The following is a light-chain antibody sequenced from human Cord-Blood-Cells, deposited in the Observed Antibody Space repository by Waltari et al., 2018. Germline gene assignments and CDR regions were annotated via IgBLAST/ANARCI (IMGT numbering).Light chain of an antibody. V-gene: IGLV1-40*01. CDR3: QSYDSSLSGSV. CDR1: SSNIGAGYD. Sequence: QSVLTQPPSVSGAPGQRVTIPCTGRSSNIGAGYDVHWSQQLPGTAPKLLIYGNSNRPSGVPDRFSGSKSGTSASLAITGLQAEDEADYYCQSYDSSLSGSVFGGGTKLTVL. CDR2: GNS. J-gene: IGLJ2*01.